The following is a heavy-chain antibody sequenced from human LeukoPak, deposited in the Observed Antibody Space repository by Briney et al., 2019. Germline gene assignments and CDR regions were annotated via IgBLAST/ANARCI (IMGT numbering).Heavy chain of an antibody. CDR3: ARHRSDGTYPLDY. V-gene: IGHV4-59*08. CDR1: GGSISNSY. Sequence: SETLSLTCTVSGGSISNSYWSWVRQPPGKGLEWIGHIYSSGSTTYSPSLKSRVTMSVDTSRNQFSLKLASVTAADTAVYDCARHRSDGTYPLDYWGEGALVTVSS. CDR2: IYSSGST. D-gene: IGHD1-26*01. J-gene: IGHJ4*02.